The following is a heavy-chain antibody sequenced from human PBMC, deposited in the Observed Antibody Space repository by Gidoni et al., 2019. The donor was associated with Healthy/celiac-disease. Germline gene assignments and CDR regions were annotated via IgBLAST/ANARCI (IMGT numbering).Heavy chain of an antibody. J-gene: IGHJ4*02. V-gene: IGHV3-21*05. CDR2: ISSSSSHI. D-gene: IGHD5-18*01. CDR3: ARVVSAAMVRAVDY. Sequence: EVPLVESGGGRVKPGGTMSFSCAVRGFTVSSYRMNWVRQAPGKGLEWVSCISSSSSHIYYAAPVKGRFTISGDNAKNSLYLQINILSAEATAVYYSARVVSAAMVRAVDYWGQGTLVTVSS. CDR1: GFTVSSYR.